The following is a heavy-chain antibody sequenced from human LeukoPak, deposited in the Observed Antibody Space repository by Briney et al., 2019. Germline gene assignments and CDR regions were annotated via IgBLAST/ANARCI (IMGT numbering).Heavy chain of an antibody. D-gene: IGHD3-3*01. CDR1: GGSISSGDYY. V-gene: IGHV4-30-4*08. J-gene: IGHJ4*02. Sequence: TLSLTCTVSGGSISSGDYYWSWIRQPPGEGLEWIGYIYYSGSTYYNPSLKSRVTISVDTSKNQFSLKLSSVTAADSAVYYCARVTHRFLEWSFDYWGQGTLVTVSS. CDR2: IYYSGST. CDR3: ARVTHRFLEWSFDY.